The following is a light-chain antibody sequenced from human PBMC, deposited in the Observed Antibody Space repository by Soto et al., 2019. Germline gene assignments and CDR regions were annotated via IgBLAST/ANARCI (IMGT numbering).Light chain of an antibody. V-gene: IGKV1-39*01. Sequence: DIHRTQSPSSLSASVGDRVTITCRASQSISSYLNWYQQKPGKAPKLLIYAASSLQSGVPSRFSGSGSGTDFTLTISSLQPEDFATYYCQQSYSTLQRTFGQGTKVDI. CDR2: AAS. J-gene: IGKJ1*01. CDR1: QSISSY. CDR3: QQSYSTLQRT.